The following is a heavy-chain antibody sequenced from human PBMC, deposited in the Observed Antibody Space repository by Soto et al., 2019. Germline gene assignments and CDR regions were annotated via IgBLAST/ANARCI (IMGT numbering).Heavy chain of an antibody. V-gene: IGHV3-33*01. D-gene: IGHD3-22*01. Sequence: SLRLSCAASGFTFSNYGMHWVRQAPGKGLEWVALIWYDGINKYYADSVKGRFTISRDNSKNTLYLQMNSLRAEDTAVYYCARDYDSSGYPRYYFDYWGQGTLVTVSS. CDR1: GFTFSNYG. CDR3: ARDYDSSGYPRYYFDY. CDR2: IWYDGINK. J-gene: IGHJ4*02.